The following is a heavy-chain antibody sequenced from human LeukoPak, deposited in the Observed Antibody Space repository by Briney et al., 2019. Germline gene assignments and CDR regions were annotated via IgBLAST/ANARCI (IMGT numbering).Heavy chain of an antibody. Sequence: GGSLRLSCAASGFTFDDYGMSWVRQAPGKGLEWGSGINWNGGSTGYADSVKGRFTISRDNAKNSLYLKMNSLRAEDTALYYCARSPGYSYGYEADWGQGTLVTVSS. D-gene: IGHD5-18*01. CDR3: ARSPGYSYGYEAD. J-gene: IGHJ4*02. V-gene: IGHV3-20*04. CDR1: GFTFDDYG. CDR2: INWNGGST.